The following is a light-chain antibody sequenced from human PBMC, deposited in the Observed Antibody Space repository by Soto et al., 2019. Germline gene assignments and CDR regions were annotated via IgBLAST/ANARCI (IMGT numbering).Light chain of an antibody. V-gene: IGKV3-15*01. Sequence: EVVMTQSPATVSVSPGERAPLSCRASQSVSSNLAWYQQKPGQAPRLLIYDASTRATVIPARFSGSGSGTEFTLTISSLQSEDFAVYYCQQYNSWPLTFGGRTKVDIK. CDR2: DAS. J-gene: IGKJ4*01. CDR1: QSVSSN. CDR3: QQYNSWPLT.